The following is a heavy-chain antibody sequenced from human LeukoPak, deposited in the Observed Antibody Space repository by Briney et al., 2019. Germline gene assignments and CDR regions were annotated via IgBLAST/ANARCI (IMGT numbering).Heavy chain of an antibody. J-gene: IGHJ4*02. Sequence: SQTLSLTCTVSGGSISSGGYYWSWIRQHPGKGLEWIGYIYYSGSTYYNPSLKSRVTIPVDTSKNQFSLKLSSVTAEDTAVYYCSRTYCTSSSCYYFDYWGQGTLVTVSS. CDR1: GGSISSGGYY. CDR3: SRTYCTSSSCYYFDY. V-gene: IGHV4-31*03. D-gene: IGHD2-2*01. CDR2: IYYSGST.